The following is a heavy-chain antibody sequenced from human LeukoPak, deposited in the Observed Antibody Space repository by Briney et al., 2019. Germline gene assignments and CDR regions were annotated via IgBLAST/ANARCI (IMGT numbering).Heavy chain of an antibody. D-gene: IGHD1-26*01. V-gene: IGHV4-39*01. CDR2: VFHSGST. CDR1: DASISSSYFY. CDR3: ARQRGGSWVNDY. Sequence: PSETLSLTCTVSDASISSSYFYWSWIRQPPGKGLEWVGNVFHSGSTHYSPSLKSRVTISVDTSRKQFSLRLSAATAADTAVYYCARQRGGSWVNDYWGQGTLVTVSS. J-gene: IGHJ4*02.